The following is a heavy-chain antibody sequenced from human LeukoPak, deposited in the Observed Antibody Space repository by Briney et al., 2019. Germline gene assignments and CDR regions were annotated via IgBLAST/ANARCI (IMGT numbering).Heavy chain of an antibody. CDR1: GFTFSSYG. J-gene: IGHJ3*02. D-gene: IGHD2-15*01. V-gene: IGHV3-30*18. Sequence: GGSLRLSCAASGFTFSSYGMHWVRQAPGKGLEWVAVISYDGSNKYYADSVKGRFTISRDNSKNTLYLQMNSLRAEDTAVYYCAKDKGFSPIWGQGTMVTVSS. CDR2: ISYDGSNK. CDR3: AKDKGFSPI.